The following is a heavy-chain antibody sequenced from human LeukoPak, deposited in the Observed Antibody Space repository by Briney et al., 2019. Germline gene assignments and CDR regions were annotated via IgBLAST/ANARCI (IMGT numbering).Heavy chain of an antibody. J-gene: IGHJ4*02. Sequence: GGSLRLSCAASGFSFSDAWMNWVRQAPGKGLVWVSRINADGSTTNYADSVKGRFTISRDNAKNTLYLQMNSLRAEDTAVYYCVRDLGGRSGHWGQGTLVTVSS. D-gene: IGHD1-26*01. CDR2: INADGSTT. CDR1: GFSFSDAW. CDR3: VRDLGGRSGH. V-gene: IGHV3-74*01.